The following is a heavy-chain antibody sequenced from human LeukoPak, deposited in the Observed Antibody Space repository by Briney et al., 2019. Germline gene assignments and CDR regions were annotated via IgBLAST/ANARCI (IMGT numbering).Heavy chain of an antibody. CDR1: GFTFSSYG. CDR3: ARDFGTSSTWYPYFDY. D-gene: IGHD6-13*01. CDR2: IWFDGSYK. V-gene: IGHV3-33*01. Sequence: AGRSLRLSCAASGFTFSSYGMHWVRQAPGNGLEWVAVIWFDGSYKYYADSVKGRFTISRDNSKNTLYLQMSSLRAEDTAVYFCARDFGTSSTWYPYFDYWGQGTLVTVSS. J-gene: IGHJ4*02.